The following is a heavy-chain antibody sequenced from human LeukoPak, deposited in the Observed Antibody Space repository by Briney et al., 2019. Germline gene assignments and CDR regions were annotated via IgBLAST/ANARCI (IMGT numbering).Heavy chain of an antibody. J-gene: IGHJ4*02. V-gene: IGHV3-23*01. Sequence: PGGSLRLSCAASGFTFSSYAMSWVRQAPGKGLEWVSAISGSGGSTYYADSVKGRFTISRDNSKNTLYLQMNSLRAEDTAVYYCAKDREGGYCSGGSCSFDYWGQGTLVTVSS. D-gene: IGHD2-15*01. CDR3: AKDREGGYCSGGSCSFDY. CDR1: GFTFSSYA. CDR2: ISGSGGST.